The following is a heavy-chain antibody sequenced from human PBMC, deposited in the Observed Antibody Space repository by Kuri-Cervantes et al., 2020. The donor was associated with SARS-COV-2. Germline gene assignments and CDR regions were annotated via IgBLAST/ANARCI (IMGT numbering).Heavy chain of an antibody. CDR2: INPNSGGT. V-gene: IGHV1-2*04. D-gene: IGHD3-10*01. Sequence: ASVKVSCKAFGYTFTGYYMHWVRQAPGQGLEWMGWINPNSGGTNYAQKFQGWVTMTTDTSTNTTYMEVRSLRSDDTAVYFCARVFFGRANGAGTYDFMDVWGKGTTVTVSS. CDR3: ARVFFGRANGAGTYDFMDV. J-gene: IGHJ6*03. CDR1: GYTFTGYY.